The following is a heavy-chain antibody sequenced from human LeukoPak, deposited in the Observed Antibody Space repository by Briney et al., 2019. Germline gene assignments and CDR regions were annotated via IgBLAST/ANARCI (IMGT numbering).Heavy chain of an antibody. CDR2: ISGSGGST. CDR1: GFTFSDYA. V-gene: IGHV3-23*01. Sequence: GGSLRLSCAASGFTFSDYAMHWVRQAPGKGLEWVSAISGSGGSTYYADSVKGRFTVSRDNSKNTLYLQMNSLRAEDTAVYYCAKDPNAHYYDSSGYYGDYWGQGTLVTVSS. CDR3: AKDPNAHYYDSSGYYGDY. D-gene: IGHD3-22*01. J-gene: IGHJ4*02.